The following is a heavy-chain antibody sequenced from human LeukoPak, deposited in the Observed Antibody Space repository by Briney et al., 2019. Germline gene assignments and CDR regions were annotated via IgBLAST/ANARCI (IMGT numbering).Heavy chain of an antibody. V-gene: IGHV1-18*01. D-gene: IGHD3-22*01. CDR1: GYTFTSYG. CDR3: ARDLVSYYDSSGALDY. J-gene: IGHJ4*02. Sequence: ASVKVSCKASGYTFTSYGISWVRQAPGQGLEWMGCISAYSGNTNYAQKLQGRVTMTTDTSTSTAYMELRSLRSDDTAVYYCARDLVSYYDSSGALDYWGQGTLVTVSS. CDR2: ISAYSGNT.